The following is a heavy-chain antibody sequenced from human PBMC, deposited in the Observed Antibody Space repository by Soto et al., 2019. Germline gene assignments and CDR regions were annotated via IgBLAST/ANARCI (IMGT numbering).Heavy chain of an antibody. CDR3: VRNVVVASTGWFDP. Sequence: GGSLRLSCAVSGFTVNSDYMSWVRQAPGKGLEWVSVIYRSGNTDYADSVKGRFTISRDNSKNTLYLQMNSLRAEDTAVYYCVRNVVVASTGWFDPWGQGTLVTVSS. CDR1: GFTVNSDY. J-gene: IGHJ5*02. D-gene: IGHD2-15*01. CDR2: IYRSGNT. V-gene: IGHV3-66*01.